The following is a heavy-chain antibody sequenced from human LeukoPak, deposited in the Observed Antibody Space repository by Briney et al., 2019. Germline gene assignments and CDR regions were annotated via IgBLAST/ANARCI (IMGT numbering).Heavy chain of an antibody. CDR1: GFTFSRYA. V-gene: IGHV3-23*01. J-gene: IGHJ4*02. CDR3: AKGRALWTYDFDS. Sequence: GGSLRLSCAASGFTFSRYAMTWVRRAPRKGLEWVSTIGDSGDKSYYPDSVKGRFTISRDLSKDTLFLEMHNLRAEDTAVYYCAKGRALWTYDFDSWGQGTLVTVSS. CDR2: IGDSGDKS. D-gene: IGHD3/OR15-3a*01.